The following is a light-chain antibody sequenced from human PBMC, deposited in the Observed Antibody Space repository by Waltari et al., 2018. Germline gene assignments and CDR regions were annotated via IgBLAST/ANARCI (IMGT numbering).Light chain of an antibody. CDR1: RSDVGRYDY. CDR3: TSYAGSNNYV. Sequence: QSTLTQPPSASGSPGPSVTISCTGTRSDVGRYDYVSWYQQHPGKVPKVIIYEVTKRPSGVPDRFSGSKSGNTASLTVSGLQAEDEADYYCTSYAGSNNYVFGTGTKVTVL. CDR2: EVT. J-gene: IGLJ1*01. V-gene: IGLV2-8*01.